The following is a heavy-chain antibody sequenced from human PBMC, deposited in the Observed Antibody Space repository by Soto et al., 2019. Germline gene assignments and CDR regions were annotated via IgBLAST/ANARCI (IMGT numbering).Heavy chain of an antibody. CDR2: ITDCVTT. CDR3: ARGADAMVSPNWEY. Sequence: PSETLSLTCAVHGDSFSGYFWTWIRQPPGKGLEWIAEITDCVTTNYSPSLKSRVSIAVYSSKRQFSLTLSSVTAADTAMYYCARGADAMVSPNWEYWSQESMVNISS. D-gene: IGHD2-8*01. V-gene: IGHV4-34*01. CDR1: GDSFSGYF. J-gene: IGHJ4*01.